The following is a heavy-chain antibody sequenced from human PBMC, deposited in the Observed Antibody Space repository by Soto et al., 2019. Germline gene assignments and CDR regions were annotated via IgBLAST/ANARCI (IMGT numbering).Heavy chain of an antibody. CDR3: ARHEIVNWFDP. D-gene: IGHD3-16*02. Sequence: TXSLTCNVSGGSISSYYWSWIRQPPGKGLEWIGYIYYSGSTNYNPSLKSRVTISVDTSKNQFSLKLSSVTAADTAVYYCARHEIVNWFDPWGQGTLVTVSS. CDR2: IYYSGST. CDR1: GGSISSYY. J-gene: IGHJ5*02. V-gene: IGHV4-59*08.